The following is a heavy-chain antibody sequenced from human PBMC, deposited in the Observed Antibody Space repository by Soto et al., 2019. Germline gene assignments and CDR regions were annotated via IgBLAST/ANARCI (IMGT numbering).Heavy chain of an antibody. D-gene: IGHD1-7*01. CDR3: AKDRNYPRDQFHY. CDR2: ISANGQGI. CDR1: GFTFSTYA. J-gene: IGHJ4*02. Sequence: QAGGSLRLSCAAPGFTFSTYALSWVRQAPGKGLEWVSAISANGQGIYYADSVRGRFTISRDNSKNTIFLHMDSLRAEDTAVYYCAKDRNYPRDQFHYWGQGTLVTVSS. V-gene: IGHV3-23*01.